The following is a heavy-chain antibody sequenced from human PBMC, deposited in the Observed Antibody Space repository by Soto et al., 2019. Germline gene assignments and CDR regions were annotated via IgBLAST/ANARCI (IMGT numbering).Heavy chain of an antibody. CDR2: IYHSGST. CDR3: ASVGCSGGSCYSRN. V-gene: IGHV4-4*02. J-gene: IGHJ4*02. Sequence: QVQLQESGPGLVKPSGTLSLTCAVSGGSISSSNWWSWVRQPPGKGLEWIGEIYHSGSTNYNPSLKCRVSISVDKSRNQFSRQLSPVAAADTAVYYCASVGCSGGSCYSRNWGQGTLVTVSS. D-gene: IGHD2-15*01. CDR1: GGSISSSNW.